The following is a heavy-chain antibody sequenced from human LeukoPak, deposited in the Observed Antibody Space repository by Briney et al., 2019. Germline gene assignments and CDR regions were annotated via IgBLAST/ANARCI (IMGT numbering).Heavy chain of an antibody. CDR3: AIGSYGFWCGYKNWFDP. Sequence: ASVKLSCKASGYTFTGYYMQMVRQAPGQGLEWMGIINPSGGSTSDAQKIPGRVSMTTDMYTSTVYMESSSLRSEDTAVSWCAIGSYGFWCGYKNWFDPWGQGTLVTVSS. CDR2: INPSGGST. V-gene: IGHV1-46*01. J-gene: IGHJ5*02. D-gene: IGHD3-3*01. CDR1: GYTFTGYY.